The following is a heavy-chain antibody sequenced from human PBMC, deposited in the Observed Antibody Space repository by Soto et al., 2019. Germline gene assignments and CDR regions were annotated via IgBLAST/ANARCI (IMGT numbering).Heavy chain of an antibody. CDR2: TRNKANSYTT. CDR3: ALSIDHYDYVWGSYRLENY. CDR1: VVTFNNHY. J-gene: IGHJ4*02. V-gene: IGHV3-72*01. Sequence: PCWCMRLSCSASVVTFNNHYMDWGRKAQGKGLEWVGRTRNKANSYTTEYAASVKGRFTISRDDSKNSLYLQMNSLKTEDTAVYYCALSIDHYDYVWGSYRLENYWGQGTLVTVSS. D-gene: IGHD3-16*02.